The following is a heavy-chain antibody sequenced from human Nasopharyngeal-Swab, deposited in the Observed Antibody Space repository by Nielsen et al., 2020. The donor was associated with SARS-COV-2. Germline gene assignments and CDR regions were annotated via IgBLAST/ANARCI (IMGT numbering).Heavy chain of an antibody. V-gene: IGHV3-30*18. J-gene: IGHJ6*02. D-gene: IGHD5-18*01. CDR1: GFTFSSYG. CDR3: AKDLGYSYGSVGMDV. CDR2: ISYDGSNK. Sequence: GESLKISCAASGFTFSSYGMHWVRQAPGKGLEWVAVISYDGSNKYYADSVKGRFTISRDNPKNTLYLQMNSLRAEDTAVYYCAKDLGYSYGSVGMDVWGQGTTVTVSS.